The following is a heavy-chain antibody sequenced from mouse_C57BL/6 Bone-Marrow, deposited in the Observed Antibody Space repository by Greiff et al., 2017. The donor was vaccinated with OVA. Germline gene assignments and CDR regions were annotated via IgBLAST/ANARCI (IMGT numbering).Heavy chain of an antibody. CDR1: GFTFSSYA. CDR2: ISDGGSYT. V-gene: IGHV5-4*03. Sequence: EVKLMESGGGLVKPGGSLKLSCAASGFTFSSYAMSWVRQTPEKRLEWVATISDGGSYTYYPDNVKGRFTISRDNAKNNLYLQMSQLKSEDTAMYYCARARDYYGSSYGAMDYWGQGTSVTVSA. D-gene: IGHD1-1*01. CDR3: ARARDYYGSSYGAMDY. J-gene: IGHJ4*01.